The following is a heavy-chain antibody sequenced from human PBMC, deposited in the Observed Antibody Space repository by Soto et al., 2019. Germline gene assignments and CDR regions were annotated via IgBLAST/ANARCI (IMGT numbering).Heavy chain of an antibody. CDR1: GYTFSSYA. V-gene: IGHV1-3*01. CDR2: INAGYGNT. CDR3: ARDTGDGTFDF. Sequence: SVTVSCHASGYTFSSYAMHWVLQAPGQRLEWMGWINAGYGNTKSSQKFQDRVTISRDTSASTAYMELTSLRSEDTAVYYCARDTGDGTFDFWGQGTLVTVSS. J-gene: IGHJ4*02. D-gene: IGHD7-27*01.